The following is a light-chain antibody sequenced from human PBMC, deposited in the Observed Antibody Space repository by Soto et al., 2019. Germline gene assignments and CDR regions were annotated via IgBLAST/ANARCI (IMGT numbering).Light chain of an antibody. Sequence: EIVMTQSPASLSVSPGERATLSCRASQNVSSNLAWYQQKPGQAPRFLIYGASTRATGIPARFSGSGSGTDFSLTIRGLKPEDFAVYYCQQYRMSPNTFGQGTRLEIK. CDR2: GAS. CDR3: QQYRMSPNT. J-gene: IGKJ5*01. V-gene: IGKV3-15*01. CDR1: QNVSSN.